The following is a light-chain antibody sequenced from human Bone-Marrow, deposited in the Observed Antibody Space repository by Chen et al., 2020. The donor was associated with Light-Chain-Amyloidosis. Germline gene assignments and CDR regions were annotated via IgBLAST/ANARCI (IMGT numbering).Light chain of an antibody. CDR3: QVWDRSSDRPV. J-gene: IGLJ3*02. CDR2: DDS. V-gene: IGLV3-21*02. CDR1: NIGSTS. Sequence: SYVLPHPSSVSVAPGQTATTACGGNNIGSTSVHWYQQTPGQAPLLVVYDDSDRPSGIPERLSGCNSGNTATLTISRVEAGDAADYYCQVWDRSSDRPVFGGGTKLTVL.